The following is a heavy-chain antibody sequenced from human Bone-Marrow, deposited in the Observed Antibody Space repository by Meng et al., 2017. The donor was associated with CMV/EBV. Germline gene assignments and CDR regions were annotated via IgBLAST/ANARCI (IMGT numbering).Heavy chain of an antibody. J-gene: IGHJ1*01. V-gene: IGHV3-53*01. D-gene: IGHD2-2*01. CDR1: GFTFSSYE. Sequence: GESLKISCAASGFTFSSYEMNWVRQAPGKGLEWVSVIYPHYDTYYADSVKGRFTISRDDSTNMLFLQMNSLRAEDTAVYYCARDSTSPGRWGYWGQGTLVTVSS. CDR3: ARDSTSPGRWGY. CDR2: IYPHYDT.